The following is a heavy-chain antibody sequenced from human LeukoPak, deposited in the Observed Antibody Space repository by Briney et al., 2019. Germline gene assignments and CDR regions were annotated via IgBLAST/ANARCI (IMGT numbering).Heavy chain of an antibody. Sequence: ASVKVSCKASGYTFTDFFIHWVRQAPGQWLESMGWINPNSGGTNYAQKFQGRVTMTRDTSISTAYMELSRLRSDDTAVYYCARVENYYDSSGYYYFDYWGQGTLVTVSS. CDR1: GYTFTDFF. D-gene: IGHD3-22*01. J-gene: IGHJ4*02. CDR2: INPNSGGT. V-gene: IGHV1-2*02. CDR3: ARVENYYDSSGYYYFDY.